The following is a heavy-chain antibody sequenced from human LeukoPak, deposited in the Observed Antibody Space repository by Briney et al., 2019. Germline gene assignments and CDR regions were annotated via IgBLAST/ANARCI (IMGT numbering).Heavy chain of an antibody. CDR1: GLPFSDHW. CDR3: ARTYYDILTGRPFDY. V-gene: IGHV3-33*08. Sequence: GSLRLSCAASGLPFSDHWFNWVRQAPGKGLEWVAVIWYDGSNKYYADSVKGRFTISRDNSKNTLYLQMNSLRAEDTAVYYCARTYYDILTGRPFDYWGQGTLVTVSS. D-gene: IGHD3-9*01. J-gene: IGHJ4*02. CDR2: IWYDGSNK.